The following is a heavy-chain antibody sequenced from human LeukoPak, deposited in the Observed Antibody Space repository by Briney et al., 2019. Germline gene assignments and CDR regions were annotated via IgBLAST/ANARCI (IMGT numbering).Heavy chain of an antibody. CDR1: GFTFSYYE. Sequence: GGSLRLSCAASGFTFSYYEMNWVRQAPGKGLEWVSYISSSGSTIYYADSVKGRFTISRDDAKNSLYLQMNTLRAEDTAVYYCARRDPWRGYSYGIDYWGQGTLVTVSS. J-gene: IGHJ4*02. CDR3: ARRDPWRGYSYGIDY. V-gene: IGHV3-48*03. D-gene: IGHD5-18*01. CDR2: ISSSGSTI.